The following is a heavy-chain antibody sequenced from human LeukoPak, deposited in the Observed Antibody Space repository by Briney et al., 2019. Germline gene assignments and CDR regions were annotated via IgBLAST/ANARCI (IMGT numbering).Heavy chain of an antibody. V-gene: IGHV4-4*07. CDR3: ARHAAVEGSSGWSPLWWFDP. Sequence: SETLSLTCTVSGGSISSYYWSWIRQPAGKGLEWIGRIYTSGSTKHNPYLKSRVTISVDTSKSQFSLKLSSVTAADTAVYYCARHAAVEGSSGWSPLWWFDPWGQGTLVTVSS. CDR1: GGSISSYY. D-gene: IGHD6-19*01. CDR2: IYTSGST. J-gene: IGHJ5*02.